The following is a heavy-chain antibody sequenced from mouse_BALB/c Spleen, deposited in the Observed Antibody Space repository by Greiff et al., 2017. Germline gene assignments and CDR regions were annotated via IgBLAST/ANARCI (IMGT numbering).Heavy chain of an antibody. V-gene: IGHV14-3*02. CDR3: ARYTTASYFDV. D-gene: IGHD1-2*01. J-gene: IGHJ1*01. CDR1: GFNIKDTY. Sequence: EVKLQESGAELVKPGASVKLSCTASGFNIKDTYMHWVKQRPEQGLEWIGRIDPANGNTKYDPKFQGKATITADTSSNTAYLQLSSLTSEDTAVYYCARYTTASYFDVWGAGTTVTVSS. CDR2: IDPANGNT.